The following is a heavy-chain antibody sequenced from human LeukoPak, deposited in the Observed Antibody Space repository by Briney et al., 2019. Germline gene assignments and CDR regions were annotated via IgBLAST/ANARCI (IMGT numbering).Heavy chain of an antibody. V-gene: IGHV3-21*01. J-gene: IGHJ4*02. CDR3: ARFIAVAGNDY. Sequence: GGSLRLSCAASGFTFSSFSMNWVRQAPGKGLEWVSSISSSSSYIYYADSVKGRFTISRDNAKNSLYLQMNSLRAEDTAVYYCARFIAVAGNDYWGQGTLVTVSS. CDR1: GFTFSSFS. D-gene: IGHD6-19*01. CDR2: ISSSSSYI.